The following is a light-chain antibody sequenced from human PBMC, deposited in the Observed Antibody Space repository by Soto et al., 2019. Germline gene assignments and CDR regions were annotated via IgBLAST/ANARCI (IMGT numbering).Light chain of an antibody. J-gene: IGKJ1*01. CDR3: KQYNNWPRT. CDR1: QSVSSN. V-gene: IGKV3-15*01. Sequence: EIVMTQSPATLSVSPGARAPFSCRASQSVSSNLAWYQQKPGQAPRLLIYGASTRATGIPARFSGSGSGTEFTLTISSLQSEDFAVYYCKQYNNWPRTVGQGTKVDIK. CDR2: GAS.